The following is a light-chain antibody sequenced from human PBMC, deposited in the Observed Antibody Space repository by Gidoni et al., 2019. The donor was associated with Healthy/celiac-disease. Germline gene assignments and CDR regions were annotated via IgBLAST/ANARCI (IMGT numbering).Light chain of an antibody. CDR1: QSVSSSY. CDR2: GAS. CDR3: QQYGSSRFT. V-gene: IGKV3-20*01. J-gene: IGKJ3*01. Sequence: EIVLTQPPGTLSLSPGERATLSCRASQSVSSSYLAWYQQKPGQAPRLLIYGASSRATGIPDRFSGSGSGTDFTLTISRLEPEDFAVYYCQQYGSSRFTFGPGTKVEIK.